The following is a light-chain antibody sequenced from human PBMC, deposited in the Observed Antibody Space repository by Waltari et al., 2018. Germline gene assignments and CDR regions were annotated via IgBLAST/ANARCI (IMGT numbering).Light chain of an antibody. V-gene: IGLV2-11*01. J-gene: IGLJ2*01. CDR1: ASDIGGYHF. CDR3: CSYAGSYTWI. Sequence: QAALTQPRSVSGSPGQSVTISCAGTASDIGGYHFVSWYQQHPGTAPRLLLYEVSKRPSGVSDRFSGSKSGNTASLTVSGLQTTDEADYFCCSYAGSYTWIFGGGTRLTVL. CDR2: EVS.